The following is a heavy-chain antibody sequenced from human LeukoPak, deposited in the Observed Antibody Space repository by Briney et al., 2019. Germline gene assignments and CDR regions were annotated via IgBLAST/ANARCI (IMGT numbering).Heavy chain of an antibody. V-gene: IGHV3-74*01. CDR2: INSDGGTT. J-gene: IGHJ4*02. D-gene: IGHD1-26*01. CDR3: AISRYSGTSLDY. CDR1: GFTFSSYL. Sequence: PGGSLRLSCAASGFTFSSYLMHWVRQAPGKGLGWVSRINSDGGTTTYADSVKGRFTISRDNAKSTLYLQMNSLRIEDTAVYYCAISRYSGTSLDYWGQGSLVTVPS.